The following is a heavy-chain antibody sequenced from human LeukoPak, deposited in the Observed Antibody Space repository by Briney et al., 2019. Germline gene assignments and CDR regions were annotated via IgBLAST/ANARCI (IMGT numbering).Heavy chain of an antibody. J-gene: IGHJ3*02. CDR1: GYTFTSYG. CDR3: ARASASRTNSNSYYFETTKKNGFDI. Sequence: ASVKVSCKASGYTFTSYGISWVRRAPGQGLEWMGWISAYNGNTNYAQKLQGRVSMTTDTSTRTAYMELRSLGSDDTAVYYCARASASRTNSNSYYFETTKKNGFDIWGQGTMVTVSS. CDR2: ISAYNGNT. D-gene: IGHD3-22*01. V-gene: IGHV1-18*01.